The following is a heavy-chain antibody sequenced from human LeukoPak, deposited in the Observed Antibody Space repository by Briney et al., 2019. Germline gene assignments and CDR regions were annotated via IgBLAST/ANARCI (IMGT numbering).Heavy chain of an antibody. CDR1: AVSISDYY. V-gene: IGHV4-59*08. J-gene: IGHJ4*02. D-gene: IGHD2-21*01. CDR2: IYHTGDS. CDR3: ARHAFASPLDI. Sequence: SETLSLTCAVSAVSISDYYWSWIRQPPGKGLEWIGYIYHTGDSNQNPSLKGRVTVTLDTPKNQVSLKVTSVTAADTAVYYCARHAFASPLDIWGQGTVVTVSS.